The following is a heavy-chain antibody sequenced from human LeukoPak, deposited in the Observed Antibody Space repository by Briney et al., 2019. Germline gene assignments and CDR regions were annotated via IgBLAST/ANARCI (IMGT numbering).Heavy chain of an antibody. D-gene: IGHD1-26*01. J-gene: IGHJ6*03. CDR1: GFTFSDYY. Sequence: PGGSLRLSCAASGFTFSDYYMSWIRQAPGKGLEWVSYISGSGSTIFYADSVKGRFTISRDNAKNSLYLQMNSLRAGDTAVYYCARSSSGSGGYYMDVWGKGTTVTVSS. CDR2: ISGSGSTI. CDR3: ARSSSGSGGYYMDV. V-gene: IGHV3-11*04.